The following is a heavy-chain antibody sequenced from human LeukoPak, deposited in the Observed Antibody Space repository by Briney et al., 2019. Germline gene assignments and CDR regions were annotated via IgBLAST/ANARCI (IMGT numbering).Heavy chain of an antibody. CDR3: AKRGVVIRVFLVGFHKEAYYFDS. CDR1: GFTVSSNE. Sequence: GGSLRLSCAASGFTVSSNEMSWVRQAPGKGLEWVSSISGGSTYYADSRKGRFTISKDNSKNTLHLQMNSLRAEDTAVYFCAKRGVVIRVFLVGFHKEAYYFDSWGQGALVTVSS. D-gene: IGHD3-10*01. V-gene: IGHV3-38-3*01. J-gene: IGHJ4*02. CDR2: ISGGST.